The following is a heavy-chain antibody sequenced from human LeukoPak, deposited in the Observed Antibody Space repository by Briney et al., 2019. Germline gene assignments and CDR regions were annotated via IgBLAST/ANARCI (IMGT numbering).Heavy chain of an antibody. Sequence: PGGSLRLSCVASGFTFNSYNMNWVRQAPGKGLEWVSSISSSSSYIYYADSVKGRFTISRDNAKNSLYLQMNSLRAEDTAVYYCARVTQGPNYYYGSGSYFDYWGQGTLVTVSS. D-gene: IGHD3-10*01. CDR3: ARVTQGPNYYYGSGSYFDY. CDR1: GFTFNSYN. CDR2: ISSSSSYI. J-gene: IGHJ4*02. V-gene: IGHV3-21*01.